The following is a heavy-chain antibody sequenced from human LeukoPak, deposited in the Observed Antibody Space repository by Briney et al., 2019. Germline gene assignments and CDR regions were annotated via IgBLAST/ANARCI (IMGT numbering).Heavy chain of an antibody. CDR2: IYYSGTT. CDR3: ARAKGDY. Sequence: PSETLSLTCTVSGGSISSYYWSWIRQSPGKGLEWIGYIYYSGTTNYNPSLKSRVTMSVDTSKNQFSLRLNSVTPADTAVYYCARAKGDYWGQGTLVTVSS. V-gene: IGHV4-59*01. CDR1: GGSISSYY. J-gene: IGHJ4*02.